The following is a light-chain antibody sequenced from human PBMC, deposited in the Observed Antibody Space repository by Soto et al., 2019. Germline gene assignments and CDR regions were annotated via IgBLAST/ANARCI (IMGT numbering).Light chain of an antibody. CDR1: QDIRNY. Sequence: DIHLTQSPSFLSTSVGDRVTITCRASQDIRNYLAWYQQKPGKAPKVLIYAASTLLSGVPSRFSGSGSGTEFSLTISSLQPEDFATYYCQQLDSYPRTFGQGTKVDIK. V-gene: IGKV1-9*01. CDR3: QQLDSYPRT. J-gene: IGKJ1*01. CDR2: AAS.